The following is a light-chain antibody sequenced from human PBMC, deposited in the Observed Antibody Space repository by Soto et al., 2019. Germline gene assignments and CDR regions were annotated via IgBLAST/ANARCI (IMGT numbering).Light chain of an antibody. CDR3: QQYNKWPRT. V-gene: IGKV3-15*01. CDR2: GAS. CDR1: QSISSN. J-gene: IGKJ1*01. Sequence: IVMTQSPSTLSLSPGERATLSCRASQSISSNVAWYQQKPGQAPRFLMYGASTRATGTPARFSGSGSGTEFTLTISSLQSEDFAVYYCQQYNKWPRTFGQGTKVEV.